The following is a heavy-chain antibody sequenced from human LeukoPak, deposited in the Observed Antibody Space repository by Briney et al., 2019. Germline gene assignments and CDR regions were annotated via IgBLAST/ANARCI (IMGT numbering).Heavy chain of an antibody. V-gene: IGHV3-30*18. Sequence: GGSLRLSCAASGFTFSTYAMHWVRQAPGKGLEWVAIISYDGGSTSYADSVKGRFTISRDNSKNTLYLQMSSLRTEDTAVYYCAKVEGSSSYYFDYWGQGTLDPVPS. CDR2: ISYDGGST. J-gene: IGHJ4*02. D-gene: IGHD6-6*01. CDR3: AKVEGSSSYYFDY. CDR1: GFTFSTYA.